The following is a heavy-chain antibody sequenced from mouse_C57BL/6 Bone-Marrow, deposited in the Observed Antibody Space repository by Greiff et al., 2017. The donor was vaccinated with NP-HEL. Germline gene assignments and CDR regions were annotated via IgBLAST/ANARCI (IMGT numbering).Heavy chain of an antibody. CDR1: GFTFSSYA. D-gene: IGHD1-1*01. J-gene: IGHJ1*03. Sequence: EVQVVESGEGLVKPGGSLKLSCAASGFTFSSYAMSWVRQTPEKRLEWVAYISSGGDYIYYADTVKGRFTISRDNARNTLYLQMSSLKSEDTAMYYCTLYGSSPYWYFDVWGTGTTVTVSS. CDR2: ISSGGDYI. V-gene: IGHV5-9-1*02. CDR3: TLYGSSPYWYFDV.